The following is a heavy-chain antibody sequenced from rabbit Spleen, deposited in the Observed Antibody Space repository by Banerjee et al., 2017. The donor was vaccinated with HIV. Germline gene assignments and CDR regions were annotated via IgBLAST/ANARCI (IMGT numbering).Heavy chain of an antibody. V-gene: IGHV1S40*01. Sequence: QSLEESGGDLVKPEASLTLTCTASGFSFSSSDYMCWVRQAPGKGLEWIACIHADSSGSTYYASWAKGRFTCSKTSSTTVTLQMTRLTAADTATYFCARDSASSFSSYGMDLWGPGTLVTVS. CDR3: ARDSASSFSSYGMDL. CDR2: IHADSSGST. J-gene: IGHJ6*01. CDR1: GFSFSSSDY. D-gene: IGHD8-1*01.